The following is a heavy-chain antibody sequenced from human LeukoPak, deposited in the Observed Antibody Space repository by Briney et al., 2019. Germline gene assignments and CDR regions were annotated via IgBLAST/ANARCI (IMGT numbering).Heavy chain of an antibody. J-gene: IGHJ4*02. CDR2: IIPIFGTA. CDR3: ATYYTGYCSGGSCWGTQY. D-gene: IGHD2-15*01. CDR1: GGTFSSYA. V-gene: IGHV1-69*06. Sequence: SVKVSCKASGGTFSSYAISWVRQAPGQGLEWMGGIIPIFGTANYAQKFQGRVTITADKSTSTAYMELSSLRSEDTAVYYCATYYTGYCSGGSCWGTQYWGQGTLVTVSS.